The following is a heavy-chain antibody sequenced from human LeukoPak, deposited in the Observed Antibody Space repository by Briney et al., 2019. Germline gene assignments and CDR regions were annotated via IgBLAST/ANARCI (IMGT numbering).Heavy chain of an antibody. V-gene: IGHV3-21*01. CDR3: ARGAGRGYTHSLDDY. J-gene: IGHJ4*02. D-gene: IGHD5-18*01. CDR1: GFTFSSYS. Sequence: GGSLRLSCAASGFTFSSYSMNWVRQAPGKGLEWVSSISSSSSYIYYADSVKGRFTISRDNAKNSLYLQMSSLRAEDTAVYYCARGAGRGYTHSLDDYWGQGTLVTVSS. CDR2: ISSSSSYI.